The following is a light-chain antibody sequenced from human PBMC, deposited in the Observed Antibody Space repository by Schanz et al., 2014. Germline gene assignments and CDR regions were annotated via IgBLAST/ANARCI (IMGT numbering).Light chain of an antibody. CDR2: NNY. J-gene: IGLJ3*02. CDR3: AAWDDSLSAWL. CDR1: SSNIGSNY. V-gene: IGLV1-47*02. Sequence: QSVLTQPPSASGTPGQRVTISCSGSSSNIGSNYVYWYQHLPGTAPKLLIYNNYQRPSGVPDRFSGSKSGTSVSLAISGLQSEDEADYYCAAWDDSLSAWLFGGGTKLTVL.